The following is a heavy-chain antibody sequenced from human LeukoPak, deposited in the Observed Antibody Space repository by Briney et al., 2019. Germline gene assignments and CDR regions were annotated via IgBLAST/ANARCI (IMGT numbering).Heavy chain of an antibody. CDR2: IWYDGSNK. Sequence: GGALRHSCAASGFTFSSYGMHWVRQAPGKGLEWVAVIWYDGSNKYYADSVKGRFTISRDNSKNTLYLQMNSLRAEDTAVYYCARDRGQWLVLDAFDIWGQGTMVTVSS. V-gene: IGHV3-33*01. D-gene: IGHD6-19*01. CDR1: GFTFSSYG. J-gene: IGHJ3*02. CDR3: ARDRGQWLVLDAFDI.